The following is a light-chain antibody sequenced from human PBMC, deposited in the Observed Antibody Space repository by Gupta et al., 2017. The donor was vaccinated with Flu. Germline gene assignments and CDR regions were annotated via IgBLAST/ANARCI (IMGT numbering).Light chain of an antibody. Sequence: SLVLTQPPSVSVAPGQTARITCGGNSVATKSVHWYQREPGQAPVLVVYDERHRPSGIPERGSGSKSGKTETLNIRSAEAGDESYSVGKQWESSSAQWVFGGGTKMTVL. CDR3: KQWESSSAQWV. V-gene: IGLV3-21*02. CDR1: SVATKS. J-gene: IGLJ3*02. CDR2: DER.